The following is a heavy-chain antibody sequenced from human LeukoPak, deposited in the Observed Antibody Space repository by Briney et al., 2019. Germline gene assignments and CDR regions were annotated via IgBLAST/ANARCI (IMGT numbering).Heavy chain of an antibody. J-gene: IGHJ4*02. D-gene: IGHD5-12*01. CDR3: ARERYSGYESFDY. CDR1: GFTFSSYW. Sequence: PGGSLRLSCAASGFTFSSYWMSWVRQAPGKGLEWVANIKQDGSEKYYVDSVKGRFTISRDNAKNSLYLQMNSLRAEDTAVYYCARERYSGYESFDYWGQGTLVTVSS. V-gene: IGHV3-7*01. CDR2: IKQDGSEK.